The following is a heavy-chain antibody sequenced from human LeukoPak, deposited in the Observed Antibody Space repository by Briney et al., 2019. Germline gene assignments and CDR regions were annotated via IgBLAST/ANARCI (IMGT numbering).Heavy chain of an antibody. CDR1: GSTFSRHS. D-gene: IGHD5-24*01. CDR3: ARGDGYNFFDY. Sequence: GRSLRLSCAASGSTFSRHSMNWVRQAPGKGLEWVSYISSGSSYIYYADSVKGRFTISRDNSENTLYLQMKSLRAEDTAVYYCARGDGYNFFDYWGQGTLVTVSS. V-gene: IGHV3-21*04. J-gene: IGHJ4*02. CDR2: ISSGSSYI.